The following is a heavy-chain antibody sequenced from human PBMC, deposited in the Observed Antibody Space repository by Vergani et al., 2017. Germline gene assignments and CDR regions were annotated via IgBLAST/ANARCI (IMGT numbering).Heavy chain of an antibody. J-gene: IGHJ4*02. CDR3: ARGSITMVRGVIIGFPAY. CDR2: ISAYNGNT. Sequence: QVQLVQSGAEVKKPGASVKVSCKASGYTFTSYGISWVRQAPGQGLEGMGWISAYNGNTNYAHKLQGRVTMTTDTSTSTAYMELRSLRSDATAVYYCARGSITMVRGVIIGFPAYWGQGTLVTVSS. V-gene: IGHV1-18*01. D-gene: IGHD3-10*01. CDR1: GYTFTSYG.